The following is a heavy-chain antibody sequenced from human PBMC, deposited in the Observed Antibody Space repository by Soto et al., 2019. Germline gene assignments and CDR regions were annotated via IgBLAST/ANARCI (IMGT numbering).Heavy chain of an antibody. V-gene: IGHV3-23*01. CDR1: GFTFSSYA. CDR3: AKDNIRLELRGRRAFDI. CDR2: ISGSGGST. J-gene: IGHJ3*02. Sequence: PGGSLRLSCAASGFTFSSYAMSWVRQAPGKGLEWVSAISGSGGSTYYADSVKGRFTISRDNSKNTLYLQMNSLRAEDTAVYYCAKDNIRLELRGRRAFDIWGQGTMVTVSS. D-gene: IGHD1-7*01.